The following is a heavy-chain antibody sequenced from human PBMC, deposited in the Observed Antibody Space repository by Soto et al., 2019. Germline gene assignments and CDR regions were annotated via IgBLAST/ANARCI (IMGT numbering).Heavy chain of an antibody. Sequence: GSVKVSCKASGYTFTGYYMHWVRQAPGQGLEWMGWINPNSGGTNYAQKFQGRVTMTRDTSISTAYMELSRLRSDDTAVYYCARSTKAGSSVDYWGQGTLVTVSS. J-gene: IGHJ4*02. V-gene: IGHV1-2*02. CDR1: GYTFTGYY. D-gene: IGHD6-6*01. CDR2: INPNSGGT. CDR3: ARSTKAGSSVDY.